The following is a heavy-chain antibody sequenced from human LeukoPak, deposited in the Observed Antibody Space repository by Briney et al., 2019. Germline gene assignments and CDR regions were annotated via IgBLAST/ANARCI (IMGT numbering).Heavy chain of an antibody. CDR1: GDSISSGDYY. D-gene: IGHD5-24*01. CDR2: MYFSGRT. CDR3: ARAPFNYGYKKVLNHYGVDV. Sequence: SETLSLTCSASGDSISSGDYYWSWIRQLPGKGLEWIGYMYFSGRTDFNPSLESRVTISVDTSQNQFSLNLTSVTAADTAVYFCARAPFNYGYKKVLNHYGVDVWGQGTAVTVSS. J-gene: IGHJ6*02. V-gene: IGHV4-31*03.